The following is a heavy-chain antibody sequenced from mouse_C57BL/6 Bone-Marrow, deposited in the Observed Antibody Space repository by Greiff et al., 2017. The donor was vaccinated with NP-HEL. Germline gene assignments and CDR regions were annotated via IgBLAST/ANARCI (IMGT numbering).Heavy chain of an antibody. V-gene: IGHV1-58*01. D-gene: IGHD1-1*01. CDR2: IYLGNGYT. Sequence: VQLQQSGAELVRPGSSVKMSCKTSGYTFTSYGINWVKQRPGQGLEWIGYIYLGNGYTEYNEKFKGKATLTLDTSSSTAYMQISSLTSKDSAIYFYARLITTVVAREDYWGQGTTLTVSS. J-gene: IGHJ2*01. CDR1: GYTFTSYG. CDR3: ARLITTVVAREDY.